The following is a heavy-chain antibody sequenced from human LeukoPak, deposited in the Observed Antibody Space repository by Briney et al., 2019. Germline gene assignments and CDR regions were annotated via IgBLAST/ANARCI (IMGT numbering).Heavy chain of an antibody. D-gene: IGHD3-16*01. V-gene: IGHV3-7*01. J-gene: IGHJ4*02. CDR1: GFTFSSYW. CDR3: VGGNSFDY. Sequence: GGSLRLSCAASGFTFSSYWMSWVRQAPGKGLEWVANIKEDGSEKYYVDSVKGRFTISRDNAKNSLSLQMNSLRAEDTALYYCVGGNSFDYWGQGILVAVSS. CDR2: IKEDGSEK.